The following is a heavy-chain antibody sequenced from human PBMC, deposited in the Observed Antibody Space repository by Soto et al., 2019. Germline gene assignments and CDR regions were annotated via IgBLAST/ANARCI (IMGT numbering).Heavy chain of an antibody. V-gene: IGHV4-31*03. CDR2: IYYSGST. Sequence: QVQLQESGPGLVKPSQTLSLTCTVSGCSISSGGYYWSWIRQHPGKGLEWIGYIYYSGSTYYNPSLKSRVTISVDTAKNQFSLKLSSVTAADTAVYYCAREFIAAAGFDYWGQGTLVTVSS. CDR3: AREFIAAAGFDY. J-gene: IGHJ4*02. CDR1: GCSISSGGYY. D-gene: IGHD6-13*01.